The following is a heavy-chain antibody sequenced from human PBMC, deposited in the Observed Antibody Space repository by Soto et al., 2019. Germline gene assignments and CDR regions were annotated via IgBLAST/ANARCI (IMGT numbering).Heavy chain of an antibody. J-gene: IGHJ4*02. D-gene: IGHD3-22*01. CDR3: AKDLGSYDISGRPRGYFDY. CDR1: GFTFSSYA. V-gene: IGHV3-23*01. CDR2: MSGSGDIT. Sequence: GGSLRLSCVVSGFTFSSYAVSWVRQAPGKGLEWVSVMSGSGDITYYADSVKGRFTISRDNFKNTMYLQMNSLRAEDTAVYYCAKDLGSYDISGRPRGYFDYWGQGTLVTVSS.